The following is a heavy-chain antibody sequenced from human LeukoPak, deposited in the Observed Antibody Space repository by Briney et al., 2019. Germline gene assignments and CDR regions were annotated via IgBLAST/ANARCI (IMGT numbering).Heavy chain of an antibody. CDR2: ISAYNGNT. J-gene: IGHJ4*02. CDR3: ARVAGSVSNYYDSSGYYLLNDY. CDR1: GYTFTSYG. Sequence: GASVEVSCKASGYTFTSYGISWVRQAPGQGLEWMGWISAYNGNTNYAQKLQGRVTMTTDTSTSTAYMELRSLRSDDTAVYYCARVAGSVSNYYDSSGYYLLNDYWGQGTLVTVSS. D-gene: IGHD3-22*01. V-gene: IGHV1-18*01.